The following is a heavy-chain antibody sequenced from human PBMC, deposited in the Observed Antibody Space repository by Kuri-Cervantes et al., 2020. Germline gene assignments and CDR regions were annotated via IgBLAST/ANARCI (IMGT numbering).Heavy chain of an antibody. CDR2: ISSSGSTI. J-gene: IGHJ6*03. CDR1: GFTFSSYE. V-gene: IGHV3-48*03. D-gene: IGHD3-3*01. CDR3: ARDSGYYTYIMDV. Sequence: LSLICAASGFTFSSYEMNWVRQAPGKGLEWVSYISSSGSTIYYADSVKGRFTISRDSAKNSPYLQMNGLRAEDTAVYYCARDSGYYTYIMDVWGKGTTVTVSS.